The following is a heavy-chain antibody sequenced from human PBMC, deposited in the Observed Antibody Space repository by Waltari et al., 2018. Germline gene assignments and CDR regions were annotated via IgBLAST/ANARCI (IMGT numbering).Heavy chain of an antibody. CDR3: ARQGGLTNDY. V-gene: IGHV4-39*01. CDR2: IYYSGST. CDR1: GGSISSSSYY. Sequence: QLQLQESGPGLVKPSETLSLTCTVSGGSISSSSYYWGWLRQHPGKGLEWIGSIYYSGSTYYNPSLKSRVTISVDTSKNQFSLKLSSVTAADTAVYYCARQGGLTNDYWGQGTLVTVSS. D-gene: IGHD3-16*01. J-gene: IGHJ4*02.